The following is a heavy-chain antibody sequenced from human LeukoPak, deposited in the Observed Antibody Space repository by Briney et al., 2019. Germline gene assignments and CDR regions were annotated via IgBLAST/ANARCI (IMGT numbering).Heavy chain of an antibody. V-gene: IGHV4-39*01. CDR2: IYYSGNT. CDR3: ARESSPFDY. CDR1: GGSISSSSYY. J-gene: IGHJ4*02. D-gene: IGHD2-2*01. Sequence: KTSETLSLTCTVSGGSISSSSYYWGWIRQPPGKGLEWIGNIYYSGNTYYNPSLKSRVTISVDTSKNQFSLKLRSVTAADTAVYYCARESSPFDYWGQGTLVTVSS.